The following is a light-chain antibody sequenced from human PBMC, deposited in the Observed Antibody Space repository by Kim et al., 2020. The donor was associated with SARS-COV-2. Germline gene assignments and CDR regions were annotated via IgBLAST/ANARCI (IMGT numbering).Light chain of an antibody. V-gene: IGLV1-40*01. CDR3: QSYDNRLSGSVV. CDR2: GNS. Sequence: VTISCTGSSSNIGAAYHVHWYQQLPGTAPKLLIVGNSNRPSGVPDRFSGSKSGTSASLAITGLQAEDEADYYCQSYDNRLSGSVVFGGGTQLTVL. J-gene: IGLJ2*01. CDR1: SSNIGAAYH.